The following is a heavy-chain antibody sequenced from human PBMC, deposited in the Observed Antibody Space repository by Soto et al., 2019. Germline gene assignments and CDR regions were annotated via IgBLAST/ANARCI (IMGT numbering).Heavy chain of an antibody. CDR3: ARGGLAVAPGWFDP. Sequence: ASVKVSCKASGYTFTSYGISWVRQAPGQGLEWMGWINPNSGGTNYAQKFQGRVTMTRDTSISTAYMELSRLRSDDTAVYYCARGGLAVAPGWFDPWGQGTLVTVSS. D-gene: IGHD6-19*01. CDR2: INPNSGGT. CDR1: GYTFTSYG. J-gene: IGHJ5*02. V-gene: IGHV1-2*02.